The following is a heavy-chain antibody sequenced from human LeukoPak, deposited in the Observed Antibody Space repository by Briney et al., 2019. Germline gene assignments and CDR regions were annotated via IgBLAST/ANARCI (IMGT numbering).Heavy chain of an antibody. J-gene: IGHJ3*02. CDR2: INPNVGST. Sequence: ASVKVSCKASGYTFTSYYVHWVRQAPGQGLEWLGIINPNVGSTNYAQKFQGRVTLTSDTSTSTVYMELSSLRSDDTAVYYCASDLDFDYGDYVPNDAFDIWGQGTMVTVSS. V-gene: IGHV1-46*01. CDR1: GYTFTSYY. D-gene: IGHD4-17*01. CDR3: ASDLDFDYGDYVPNDAFDI.